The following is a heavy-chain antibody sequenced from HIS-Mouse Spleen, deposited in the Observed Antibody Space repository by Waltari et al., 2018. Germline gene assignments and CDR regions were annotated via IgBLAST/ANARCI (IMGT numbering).Heavy chain of an antibody. CDR2: IYYSGGP. V-gene: IGHV4-39*07. CDR3: AREIPYSSSWYDWYFDL. Sequence: QLQLQESGPGLVKPSETLSLTCTVSGGSVSSSSYYWGWIRQPPGKGLEWMGSIYYSGGPYSNPSLKSVVTISVDTSKNQFSLKLSSVTAADTAVYYCAREIPYSSSWYDWYFDLWGRGTLVTVSS. CDR1: GGSVSSSSYY. D-gene: IGHD6-13*01. J-gene: IGHJ2*01.